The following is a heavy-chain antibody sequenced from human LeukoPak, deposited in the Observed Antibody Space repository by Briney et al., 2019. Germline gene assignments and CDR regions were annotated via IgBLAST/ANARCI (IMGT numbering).Heavy chain of an antibody. Sequence: PGGSLRLXCAASGFTFDDYAMHWVRQAPGKGLEWVSLISGDGGSTYYADSVKGRFTISRDNSKNSLYLQMNSLRTEDTALYYCAKDNAELWLVRSYYYYYMDVWGKGTTVTVSS. CDR1: GFTFDDYA. CDR2: ISGDGGST. V-gene: IGHV3-43*02. D-gene: IGHD6-19*01. CDR3: AKDNAELWLVRSYYYYYMDV. J-gene: IGHJ6*03.